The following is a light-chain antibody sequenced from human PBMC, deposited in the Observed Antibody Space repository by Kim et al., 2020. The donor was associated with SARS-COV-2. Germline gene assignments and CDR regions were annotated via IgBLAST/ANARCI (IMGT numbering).Light chain of an antibody. CDR2: DAS. CDR3: QQFRSFPRT. J-gene: IGKJ2*01. V-gene: IGKV1-13*02. CDR1: QGIDNA. Sequence: IQLIQFPLSLSAFVGDRVTITCRAGQGIDNALAWYQQKPGKPPRLLIFDASSLQSGVPSRFSGSGSGTDFTLTISSLQPEDFASYYCQQFRSFPRTFGQGTKLEI.